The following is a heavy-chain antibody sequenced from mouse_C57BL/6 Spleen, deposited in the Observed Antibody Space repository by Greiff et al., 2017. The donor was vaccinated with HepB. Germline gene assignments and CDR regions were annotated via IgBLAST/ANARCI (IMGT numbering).Heavy chain of an antibody. D-gene: IGHD1-1*02. V-gene: IGHV1-18*01. CDR2: INPNNGGT. CDR3: ARARDYCKRNYAMDY. Sequence: VQLKESGPELVKPGASVKIPCKASGYTFTDYNMDWVKQSHGKSLEWIGDINPNNGGTIYNQKFKGKATLTVDKSSSTAYMELRSLTSEDTAVYYCARARDYCKRNYAMDYWGQGTSVTVSS. CDR1: GYTFTDYN. J-gene: IGHJ4*01.